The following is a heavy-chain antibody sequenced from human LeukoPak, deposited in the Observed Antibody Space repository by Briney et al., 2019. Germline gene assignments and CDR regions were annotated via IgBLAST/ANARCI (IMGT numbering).Heavy chain of an antibody. CDR2: IYYSGST. Sequence: SETLSLTCTVSGGSISSYYWSWIRQPPGKGPEWIGYIYYSGSTNYNPSLKSRVTISVDTSKNQFSLKLSSVTAADTAVYYCARDRRVGATPYYFDYWGQGTLVTVSS. J-gene: IGHJ4*02. V-gene: IGHV4-59*01. D-gene: IGHD1-26*01. CDR1: GGSISSYY. CDR3: ARDRRVGATPYYFDY.